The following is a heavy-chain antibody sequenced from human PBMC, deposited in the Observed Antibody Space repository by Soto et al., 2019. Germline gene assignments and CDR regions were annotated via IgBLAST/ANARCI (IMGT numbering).Heavy chain of an antibody. V-gene: IGHV4-39*02. CDR3: TLGSGWKDFDY. Sequence: PSETLSLTCTVSGGSISSSSYYWGWIRQPPGKGLEWIGSIYYSGSTYYNPSLKSRVTISVGTSKNHFSLKLNSVTAADTAVYYCTLGSGWKDFDYWGQGTLVT. CDR2: IYYSGST. D-gene: IGHD3-22*01. J-gene: IGHJ4*02. CDR1: GGSISSSSYY.